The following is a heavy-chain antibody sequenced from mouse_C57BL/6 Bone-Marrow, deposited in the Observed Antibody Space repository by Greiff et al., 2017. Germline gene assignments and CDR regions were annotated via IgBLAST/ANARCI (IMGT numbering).Heavy chain of an antibody. V-gene: IGHV1-72*01. J-gene: IGHJ4*01. CDR3: ARGESNYVLYYAMDY. CDR2: IAPNSGGT. Sequence: QVQLQQPGAELVKPGASVKLSCKASGYTFTSYWMHWVKQRPGRGLEWIGRIAPNSGGTKYNEKFKSKATLTVDKPSSTAYMQLSSLTSEDSAVYYCARGESNYVLYYAMDYWGQGTSVTVSS. CDR1: GYTFTSYW. D-gene: IGHD2-5*01.